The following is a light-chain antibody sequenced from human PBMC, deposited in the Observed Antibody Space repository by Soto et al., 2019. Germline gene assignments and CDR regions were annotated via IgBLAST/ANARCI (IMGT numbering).Light chain of an antibody. CDR3: QQLNSYPRT. Sequence: DIQLTQSPSFLSASVGDRVTLTCRSSQGISSYLAWYQQKPGKAPKLLIYPASTLQSGVPSRISGSGSGTEFTLTISSLQPEDFATYYCQQLNSYPRTFGGGTKVDIK. V-gene: IGKV1-9*01. CDR2: PAS. CDR1: QGISSY. J-gene: IGKJ4*01.